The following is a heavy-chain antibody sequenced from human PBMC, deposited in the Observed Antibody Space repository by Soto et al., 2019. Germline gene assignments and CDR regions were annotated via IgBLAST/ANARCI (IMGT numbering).Heavy chain of an antibody. CDR3: ARDPGTTGDYFNY. D-gene: IGHD1-7*01. CDR2: ITPILTIT. J-gene: IGHJ4*02. CDR1: GGTFSNYT. Sequence: SVKVSCKASGGTFSNYTINWVRQAPGQGLEWMGGITPILTITNYAQKFQGRITITADKSTSAAYMELSGLRSDDTAVYYCARDPGTTGDYFNYWGQGTLVTVSS. V-gene: IGHV1-69*10.